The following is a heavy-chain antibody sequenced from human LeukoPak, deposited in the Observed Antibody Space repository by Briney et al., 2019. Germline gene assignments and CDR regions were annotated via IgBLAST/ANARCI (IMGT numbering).Heavy chain of an antibody. CDR3: ARRPGEYGGNDFDH. D-gene: IGHD4/OR15-4a*01. V-gene: IGHV4-39*01. CDR1: GGSINSRSDY. Sequence: PSETLSLTCTVSGGSINSRSDYWGWIRQPPGKGLEWIGSIYYSGSTHYNPSLKSRVTMSIDTSKNQFSLKLSSVTAADTTVYYCARRPGEYGGNDFDHWGQGTLVTVSS. CDR2: IYYSGST. J-gene: IGHJ4*02.